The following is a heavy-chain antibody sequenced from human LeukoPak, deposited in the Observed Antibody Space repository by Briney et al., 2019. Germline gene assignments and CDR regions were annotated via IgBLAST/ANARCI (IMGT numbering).Heavy chain of an antibody. J-gene: IGHJ5*02. CDR3: ARGRRVRGVRVYNWFDP. CDR1: GGSISSYY. Sequence: PSETLSLTCTVSGGSISSYYWSWIRQPPGKGLEWIGYIYYSGSTNYNPSLKSRVTISVDTSKNQFSLKLSSVTAADTAVYYCARGRRVRGVRVYNWFDPWGQGTLVTVSS. CDR2: IYYSGST. D-gene: IGHD3-10*01. V-gene: IGHV4-59*12.